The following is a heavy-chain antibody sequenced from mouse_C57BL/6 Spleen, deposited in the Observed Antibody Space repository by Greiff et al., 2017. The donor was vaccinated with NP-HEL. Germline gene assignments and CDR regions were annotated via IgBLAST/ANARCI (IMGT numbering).Heavy chain of an antibody. CDR2: IYPGDGDT. D-gene: IGHD2-1*01. Sequence: VKLKESGPELVKPGASVKISCKASGYAFSSSWMNWVKQRPGKGLEWIGRIYPGDGDTNYNGKFKGKATLTADKSSSTAYMQLSSLTSEDSAVYFCARNPYAMDYWGQGTSVTVSS. CDR3: ARNPYAMDY. J-gene: IGHJ4*01. CDR1: GYAFSSSW. V-gene: IGHV1-82*01.